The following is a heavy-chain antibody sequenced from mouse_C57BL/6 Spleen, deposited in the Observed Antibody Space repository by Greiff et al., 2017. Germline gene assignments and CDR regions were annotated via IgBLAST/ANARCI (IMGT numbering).Heavy chain of an antibody. CDR2: IKPGSGGP. Sequence: VKLQESGAELVRPGTSVKVSCKASGYAFTNYLLEWVKQRPGQGLEWIGVIKPGSGGPNNNEKFKGKATLTADKSSSTAYMQLSSLTSEDSAVYFCARGGATVIATNYFDYWGQGTTLTVSS. CDR3: ARGGATVIATNYFDY. V-gene: IGHV1-54*01. J-gene: IGHJ2*01. D-gene: IGHD1-1*01. CDR1: GYAFTNYL.